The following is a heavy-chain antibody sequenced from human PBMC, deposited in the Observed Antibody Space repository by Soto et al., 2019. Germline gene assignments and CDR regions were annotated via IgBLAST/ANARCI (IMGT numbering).Heavy chain of an antibody. CDR1: GFTFGNYA. V-gene: IGHV3-23*01. CDR2: ISTSGGRT. CDR3: AKELEVLSARFES. Sequence: PGGSLRLSCRASGFTFGNYAMAWVRQAPGKGLEWVSGISTSGGRTYYADSAKGRFTISRDNSNNTLYLQMSSLRAEDTAVYYCAKELEVLSARFESWGQGDMVTVSS. D-gene: IGHD2-15*01. J-gene: IGHJ4*02.